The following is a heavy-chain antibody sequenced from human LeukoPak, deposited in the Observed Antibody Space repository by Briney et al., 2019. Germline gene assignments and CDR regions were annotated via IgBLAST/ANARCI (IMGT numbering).Heavy chain of an antibody. Sequence: SETLSLTCTVSGGSISSGGYYWSWIRQHPGKGLEWIGYIYYSGSTYHNPSLKSRVTISVDTSKNQFSLKLSSVTAADTAVYYCAREGQQLVDYWGQGTLVTVSS. CDR2: IYYSGST. D-gene: IGHD6-13*01. CDR1: GGSISSGGYY. CDR3: AREGQQLVDY. V-gene: IGHV4-31*03. J-gene: IGHJ4*02.